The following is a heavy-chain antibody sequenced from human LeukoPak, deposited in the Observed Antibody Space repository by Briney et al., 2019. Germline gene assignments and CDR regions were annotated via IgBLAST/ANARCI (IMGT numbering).Heavy chain of an antibody. J-gene: IGHJ2*01. CDR3: ARHVSGGYDLGPHYFDL. Sequence: MPSETLSLTCTVSGGSISSSSYSWGWIRQPPGKGLEWIGSIYYSGSTYYNPSLKSRVTISVDTSKNQFSLKLSSVTAADTAVYYCARHVSGGYDLGPHYFDLWGRGTLVTVSS. CDR2: IYYSGST. D-gene: IGHD5-12*01. CDR1: GGSISSSSYS. V-gene: IGHV4-39*01.